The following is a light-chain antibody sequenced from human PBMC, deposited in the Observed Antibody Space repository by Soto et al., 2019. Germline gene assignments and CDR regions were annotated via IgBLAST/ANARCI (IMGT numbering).Light chain of an antibody. CDR1: QGIGND. Sequence: IQMTQSPSTLSASVGDRVTISCRASQGIGNDLGWYQQKPGKAPKVLILAASNLQTGVPSRFSGSGSGTDFTLTISSLQPEDFATYYCLQDFNYPRTFGQGTKVDI. CDR3: LQDFNYPRT. CDR2: AAS. J-gene: IGKJ1*01. V-gene: IGKV1-6*01.